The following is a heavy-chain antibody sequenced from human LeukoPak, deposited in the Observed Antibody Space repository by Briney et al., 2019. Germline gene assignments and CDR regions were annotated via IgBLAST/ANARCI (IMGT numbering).Heavy chain of an antibody. CDR2: IYYSGST. J-gene: IGHJ6*02. CDR1: GGSISSGGYS. CDR3: ARESQEDHYYYYGMDV. V-gene: IGHV4-61*08. Sequence: PSQTLSLTCAVSGGSISSGGYSWSWIRQPPGKGLEWIGYIYYSGSTNYNPSLKSRVTISVDTSKNQFSLKLSSVTAADTAVYYCARESQEDHYYYYGMDVWGQGTTVTVSS.